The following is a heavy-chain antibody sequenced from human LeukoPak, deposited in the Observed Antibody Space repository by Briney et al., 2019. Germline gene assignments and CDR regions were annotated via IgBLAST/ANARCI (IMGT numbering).Heavy chain of an antibody. CDR2: ISSSGSTI. CDR1: GFTFSDYY. D-gene: IGHD3-10*01. V-gene: IGHV3-11*04. Sequence: GGSLRLSCAASGFTFSDYYMSWIRQAPGKGLEWVSYISSSGSTIYYADSVKGRFTISRDNSKNTLYLQMNSLRAEDTAVYYCAKEMSYYGPGSLYYFDYWGQGTLVTVSS. CDR3: AKEMSYYGPGSLYYFDY. J-gene: IGHJ4*02.